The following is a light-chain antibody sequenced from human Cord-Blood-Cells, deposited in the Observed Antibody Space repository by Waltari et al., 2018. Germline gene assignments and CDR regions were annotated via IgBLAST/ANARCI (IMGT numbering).Light chain of an antibody. CDR2: DAS. Sequence: EIVLTQPPAILSLHPGERATIPCRASQSVSSYLAWSQQEPGQAPRLLTYDASNRATGIPAKFIVSGSGTDFTLTISSLQPEDFAVYYCQQRSNWPTLTFGGGTKVEIK. CDR3: QQRSNWPTLT. CDR1: QSVSSY. J-gene: IGKJ4*01. V-gene: IGKV3-11*01.